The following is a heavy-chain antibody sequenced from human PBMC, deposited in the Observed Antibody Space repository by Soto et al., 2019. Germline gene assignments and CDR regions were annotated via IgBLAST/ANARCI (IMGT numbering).Heavy chain of an antibody. D-gene: IGHD3-3*01. J-gene: IGHJ6*02. Sequence: QVQLVESGGGVVQPGRSLRLSCAASGFTFSSYGMHWVRQAPGKGLEWVAVISYDGSNKYYADSVKGRFTISRDNSKNTLYLQMNSLRAEDTAVYYCAKDLWAAKYYDFWSGSPWAYYYGMDVWGQGTTVTVSS. CDR2: ISYDGSNK. CDR1: GFTFSSYG. V-gene: IGHV3-30*18. CDR3: AKDLWAAKYYDFWSGSPWAYYYGMDV.